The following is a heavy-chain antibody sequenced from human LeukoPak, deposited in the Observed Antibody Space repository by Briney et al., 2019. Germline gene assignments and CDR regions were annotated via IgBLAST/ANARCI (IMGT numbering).Heavy chain of an antibody. V-gene: IGHV3-7*03. J-gene: IGHJ4*02. CDR1: GFTFSSYW. D-gene: IGHD2-15*01. Sequence: GGSLRLSRAASGFTFSSYWMSWVRQAPGKGLEWVANIKQDGSEKYYVDSVKGRFTISRDNAKNSLYLQMNSLRAEDTAVYYCASCSGGSCYYDYWGQGTLVTVSS. CDR3: ASCSGGSCYYDY. CDR2: IKQDGSEK.